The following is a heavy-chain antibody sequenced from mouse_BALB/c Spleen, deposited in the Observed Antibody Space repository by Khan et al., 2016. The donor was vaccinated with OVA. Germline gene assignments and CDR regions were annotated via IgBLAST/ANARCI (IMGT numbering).Heavy chain of an antibody. Sequence: QVQLQQSGGEVIRPGTSVKVSCKASGYAFTHYLIEWVKQRPGQGLEWIGVINPGGGSTNYNEKFKGKAILTADKSSSTAYMQLSSLTSDDSAVYFCARDDYGNFLYFDYWGQGTTLTVSS. CDR2: INPGGGST. CDR1: GYAFTHYL. CDR3: ARDDYGNFLYFDY. D-gene: IGHD2-1*01. V-gene: IGHV1-54*01. J-gene: IGHJ2*01.